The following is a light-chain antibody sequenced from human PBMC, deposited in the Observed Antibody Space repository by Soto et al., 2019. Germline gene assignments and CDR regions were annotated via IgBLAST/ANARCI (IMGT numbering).Light chain of an antibody. CDR3: SSYTSSSTLEV. CDR2: EVS. CDR1: SSDVGFYNY. Sequence: QSALTQPASVSGSPGQSITISCTGTSSDVGFYNYVSWYQQQHPGKAPKLMIYEVSNRPSGVSNRFSGSKSGNTASLTISGLQAEDEADYYCSSYTSSSTLEVFXTGTKVTVL. J-gene: IGLJ1*01. V-gene: IGLV2-14*01.